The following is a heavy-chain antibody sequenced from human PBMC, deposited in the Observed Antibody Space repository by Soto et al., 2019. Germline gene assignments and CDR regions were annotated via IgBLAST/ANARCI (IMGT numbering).Heavy chain of an antibody. CDR3: ASLAYCSSTSCPPV. V-gene: IGHV4-31*11. CDR1: DGSINSGGYY. Sequence: SETLSLTCAVSDGSINSGGYYWTWIRQHPGKGLEWIGYIYYNGNTYYNPSLKSRVTISVDTSKSQFSLNLSSVTASDTAVYYCASLAYCSSTSCPPVWGQGTTVTVSS. D-gene: IGHD2-2*01. J-gene: IGHJ6*02. CDR2: IYYNGNT.